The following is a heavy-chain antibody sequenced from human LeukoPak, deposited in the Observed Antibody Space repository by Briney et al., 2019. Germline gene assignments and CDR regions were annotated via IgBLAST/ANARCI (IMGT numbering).Heavy chain of an antibody. CDR2: IIPIFGTA. CDR1: GGTFSSYA. D-gene: IGHD3-22*01. Sequence: AASVKVSYKASGGTFSSYAISWVRQAPGQGLEWMGGIIPIFGTANYAQKFQGRVTITADKSTSTAYMELSSLRSEDTAVYYCASSYYYDSSGYGSSWFDPWGQGTLVTVSS. V-gene: IGHV1-69*06. J-gene: IGHJ5*02. CDR3: ASSYYYDSSGYGSSWFDP.